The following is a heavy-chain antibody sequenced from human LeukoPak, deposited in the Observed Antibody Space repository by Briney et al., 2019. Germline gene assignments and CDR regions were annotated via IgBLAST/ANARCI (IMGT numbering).Heavy chain of an antibody. CDR3: ARERGRGSYFDY. V-gene: IGHV4-59*01. Sequence: PSETLSHICTVSGGSISSYYWSWIRQPPGKGLEWIGYIYYSGSTNYNPSLKSRVTISVDTSKNQFSLNLSSVTAAGTAVYYCARERGRGSYFDYWGQGTLVTASS. CDR2: IYYSGST. J-gene: IGHJ4*02. CDR1: GGSISSYY. D-gene: IGHD3-16*01.